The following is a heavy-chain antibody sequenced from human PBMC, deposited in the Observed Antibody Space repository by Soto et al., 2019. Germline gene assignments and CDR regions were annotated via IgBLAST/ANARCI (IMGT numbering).Heavy chain of an antibody. CDR1: GFTFSSYG. CDR3: TRHADLGYCSSTSCYDFDY. Sequence: GGSLRLSCAASGFTFSSYGMHWVRQAPGKGLEWVAVIWYDGSNKYYADSVKGRFTISRDNSKNTLYLQMNSLRAEDTAVYYCTRHADLGYCSSTSCYDFDYWGQGTLVTVSS. D-gene: IGHD2-2*01. CDR2: IWYDGSNK. V-gene: IGHV3-33*01. J-gene: IGHJ4*02.